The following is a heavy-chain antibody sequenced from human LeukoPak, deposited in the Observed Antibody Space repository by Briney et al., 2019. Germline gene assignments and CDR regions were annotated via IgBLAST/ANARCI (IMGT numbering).Heavy chain of an antibody. J-gene: IGHJ5*02. CDR3: ARVDEYSSSLLNPENWFDP. CDR1: GFTFSSYA. V-gene: IGHV3-30-3*01. D-gene: IGHD6-6*01. CDR2: ISYDGSNK. Sequence: PGGSLRLSCAASGFTFSSYATHWVRQAPGKGLEWVAVISYDGSNKYYADSVKGRFTISRDNSKNTLYLQMNSLRAEDTAVYYCARVDEYSSSLLNPENWFDPWGQGTLVTVSS.